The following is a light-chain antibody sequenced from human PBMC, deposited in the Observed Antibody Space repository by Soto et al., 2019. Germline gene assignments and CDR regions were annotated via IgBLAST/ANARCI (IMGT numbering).Light chain of an antibody. V-gene: IGKV3-20*01. CDR1: RSVIDTL. CDR2: GTS. Sequence: EIVRTQSPGTLSLSPGERSTLSCRADRSVIDTLLTCFQQKPGQAPRLLIFGTSNRAPGIPDRFSGSGSGTDFTLTISRLEPDDFAVYYCQHYGDSSWTVGQGTKVDIK. J-gene: IGKJ1*01. CDR3: QHYGDSSWT.